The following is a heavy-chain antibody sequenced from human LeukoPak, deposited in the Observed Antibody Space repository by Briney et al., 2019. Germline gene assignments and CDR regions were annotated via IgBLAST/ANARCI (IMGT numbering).Heavy chain of an antibody. Sequence: ASVKVSCKACGYTFTGYYMHWLRQAPGQGLEWMGWINPNSGGTNYAQKFQGRVTMTRDTSISTAYMELSRLRSDDTAVYYCARDHIAVAGTNFDYWGQGTLVTVSS. CDR2: INPNSGGT. J-gene: IGHJ4*02. CDR1: GYTFTGYY. V-gene: IGHV1-2*02. D-gene: IGHD6-19*01. CDR3: ARDHIAVAGTNFDY.